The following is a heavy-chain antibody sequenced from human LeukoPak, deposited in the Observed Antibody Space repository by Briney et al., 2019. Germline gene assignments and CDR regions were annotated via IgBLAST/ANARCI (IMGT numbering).Heavy chain of an antibody. J-gene: IGHJ4*02. CDR3: AKDLEAYYYADIDY. V-gene: IGHV3-53*01. D-gene: IGHD3-10*01. CDR1: GFTVSSNC. Sequence: GGSLRLFCAASGFTVSSNCMSGVRQVPEKGLESVSPVYSGGRTHYADSVKGRSTISRDNYKNMRYLQMNSMRAEDTALYYCAKDLEAYYYADIDYWGQGTLVTVSS. CDR2: VYSGGRT.